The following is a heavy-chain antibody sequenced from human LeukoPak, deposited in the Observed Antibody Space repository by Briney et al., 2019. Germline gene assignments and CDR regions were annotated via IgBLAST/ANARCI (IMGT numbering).Heavy chain of an antibody. Sequence: SETLSLTCAVYGGSFSGYYWSWIRQPPGKGLEWIGSIYYSGSTYYNPSLKSRVTISVDTSKNQFSLKLSSVTAADTAVYYCARPTTKSSDFDYWGQGTLVTVSS. CDR1: GGSFSGYY. J-gene: IGHJ4*02. CDR3: ARPTTKSSDFDY. V-gene: IGHV4-34*01. CDR2: IYYSGST. D-gene: IGHD6-19*01.